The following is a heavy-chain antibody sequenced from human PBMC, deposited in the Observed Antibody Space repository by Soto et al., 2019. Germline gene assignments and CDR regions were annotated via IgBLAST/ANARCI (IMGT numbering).Heavy chain of an antibody. D-gene: IGHD3-16*02. J-gene: IGHJ4*02. CDR1: GFTFSSYA. CDR3: AKVAWRLHLGELSQNSSYYFDY. Sequence: HPGGSLRLSCAASGFTFSSYAMSWVRQAPGKGLEWVSAISGSGGSTYYADSVKGRFTISRDNSKNTLYLQMNSLRAEDTAVYYCAKVAWRLHLGELSQNSSYYFDYWGQGTLVTVSS. CDR2: ISGSGGST. V-gene: IGHV3-23*01.